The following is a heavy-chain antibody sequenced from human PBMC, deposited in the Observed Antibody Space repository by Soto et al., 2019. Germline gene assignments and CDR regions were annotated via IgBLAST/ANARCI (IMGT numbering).Heavy chain of an antibody. V-gene: IGHV1-8*01. CDR3: ARGAYNDYSRWFDP. Sequence: QVQLVQSGAEVRKPGASVRVSCKATGYSFTRHDINWLRQAAGQGLEWMGWMNPNSGNAVYAQKLQGRVTMTRNTSITTAYIEVTSRKSEDTDVYFCARGAYNDYSRWFDPWGQGNLVTVAS. D-gene: IGHD4-4*01. J-gene: IGHJ5*02. CDR2: MNPNSGNA. CDR1: GYSFTRHD.